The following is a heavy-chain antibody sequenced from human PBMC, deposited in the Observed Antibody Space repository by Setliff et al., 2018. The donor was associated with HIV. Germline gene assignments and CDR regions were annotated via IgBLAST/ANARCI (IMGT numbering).Heavy chain of an antibody. CDR2: IWYDGSNK. D-gene: IGHD6-13*01. J-gene: IGHJ6*03. CDR3: AKDGVAAAGTGGYYYMDV. CDR1: GFTFSSYG. V-gene: IGHV3-33*06. Sequence: LRLSCAASGFTFSSYGMHWVRQAPGKGLEWVAVIWYDGSNKYYADSVKGRFTISRDNSKNTLYLQMNSLRAEDTAVYYCAKDGVAAAGTGGYYYMDVWGKGTTVTVSS.